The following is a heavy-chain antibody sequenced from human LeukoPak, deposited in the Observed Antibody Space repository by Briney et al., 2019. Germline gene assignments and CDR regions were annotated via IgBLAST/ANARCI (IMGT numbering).Heavy chain of an antibody. CDR2: ISAYNGNT. D-gene: IGHD3-10*01. J-gene: IGHJ6*03. V-gene: IGHV1-18*01. CDR3: ARLPERNPYYYGSGTLRGYYYYYMDV. CDR1: GYTFTSYG. Sequence: ASVKVSCKASGYTFTSYGISWVRQAPGQGLEWMGWISAYNGNTNYAQKLQGRVTMTTDTSTSTAYMELRSLRSDDTAVYYCARLPERNPYYYGSGTLRGYYYYYMDVWGKGTTVTISS.